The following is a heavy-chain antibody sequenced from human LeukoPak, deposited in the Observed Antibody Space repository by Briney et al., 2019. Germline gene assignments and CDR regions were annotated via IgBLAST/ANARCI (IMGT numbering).Heavy chain of an antibody. CDR2: IYPGGSDT. CDR3: ARLAYCSGGSCRYMDV. CDR1: GYSFTSYW. V-gene: IGHV5-51*01. D-gene: IGHD2-15*01. J-gene: IGHJ6*03. Sequence: GESLKISCKGSGYSFTSYWIGWVRQMPGKGLEWMGIIYPGGSDTRYSPSFQGQVTISADKSISTAYLQWSSLKASDTAMYYCARLAYCSGGSCRYMDVWGKGTTVTVSS.